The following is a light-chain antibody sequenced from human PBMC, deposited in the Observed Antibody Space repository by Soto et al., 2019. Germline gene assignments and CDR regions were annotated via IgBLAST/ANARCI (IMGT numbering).Light chain of an antibody. CDR1: QTISTY. Sequence: DIQMTQSPSSLSASVGDRVTITCRASQTISTYLSWYQQKPGKAPNLLIYAESSLHSVVPARFSGSGSATGFTLTITSLQPEDFATYYCQQTFSVPFTSGPGTLVDFK. CDR3: QQTFSVPFT. V-gene: IGKV1-39*01. CDR2: AES. J-gene: IGKJ3*01.